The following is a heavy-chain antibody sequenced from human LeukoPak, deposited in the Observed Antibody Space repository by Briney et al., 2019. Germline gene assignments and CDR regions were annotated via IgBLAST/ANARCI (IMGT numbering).Heavy chain of an antibody. CDR2: ISAYNGNT. J-gene: IGHJ4*02. D-gene: IGHD1-26*01. CDR1: GYTFTSYG. Sequence: ASVKVSCKASGYTFTSYGISWVRQAPGQGLEWMGWISAYNGNTSYAQKLQGRVTMTTDTSTSTAYMELRSLRSDDTAVYYCARERMWELLNYFDYWGQGTLVTVSS. V-gene: IGHV1-18*01. CDR3: ARERMWELLNYFDY.